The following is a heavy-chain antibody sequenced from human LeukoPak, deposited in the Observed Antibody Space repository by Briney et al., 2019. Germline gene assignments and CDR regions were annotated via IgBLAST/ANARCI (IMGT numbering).Heavy chain of an antibody. Sequence: GGSLRLSCAASGFTFSSYGMSWVRQAPGKGLEWVSAISGSGGSTYYADSVKGRFTISRDNSKNTLYLQMNSLRAEHPAVYYXXXXXXXPNYYDSSGQGFDIWGQGTMVTVSS. CDR1: GFTFSSYG. CDR2: ISGSGGST. D-gene: IGHD3-22*01. V-gene: IGHV3-23*01. J-gene: IGHJ3*02. CDR3: XXXXXXPNYYDSSGQGFDI.